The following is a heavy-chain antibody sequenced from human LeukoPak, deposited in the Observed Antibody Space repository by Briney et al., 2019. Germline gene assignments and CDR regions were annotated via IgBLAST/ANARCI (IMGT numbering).Heavy chain of an antibody. V-gene: IGHV1-2*02. CDR2: INPNSGGT. J-gene: IGHJ6*03. Sequence: GASVKVSCKAAGYTFTSYDINWVRQATGQGLEWMWWINPNSGGTNYAQKFQGRVTMTRDTSISTAYMELSSLRSDDTAVYYCARGVVAATFYYYMDVWGKGTTVTVSS. D-gene: IGHD2-15*01. CDR1: GYTFTSYD. CDR3: ARGVVAATFYYYMDV.